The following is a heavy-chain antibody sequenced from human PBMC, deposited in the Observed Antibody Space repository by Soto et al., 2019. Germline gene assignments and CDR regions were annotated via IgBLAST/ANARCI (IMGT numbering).Heavy chain of an antibody. V-gene: IGHV1-69*06. CDR1: GCTFSSYA. Sequence: ASVKVSCKASGCTFSSYAISWVRQAPGQGLEWMGGIIPIFGTANYAQKFQGRVTITADKSTSTAYMELSSLRSEDTAVYYCARGGADIVVVPAAIPTHRGMEVWGQGTTVTVSS. CDR3: ARGGADIVVVPAAIPTHRGMEV. D-gene: IGHD2-2*01. CDR2: IIPIFGTA. J-gene: IGHJ6*01.